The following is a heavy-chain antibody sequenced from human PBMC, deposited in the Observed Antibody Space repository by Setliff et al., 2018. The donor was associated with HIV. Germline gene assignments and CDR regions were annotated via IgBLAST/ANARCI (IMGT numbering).Heavy chain of an antibody. D-gene: IGHD6-13*01. CDR3: ASLPIAAAAPGY. CDR1: GGSISSGGYY. V-gene: IGHV4-31*03. CDR2: IYYSGST. J-gene: IGHJ4*02. Sequence: PSETLSLTCTVSGGSISSGGYYWSWIRQHPGKGLEWIGYIYYSGSTYYNPSLKSRTTISVDTSQNQFSLKLTSVTAADTAVYYCASLPIAAAAPGYWGQGTLVTVSS.